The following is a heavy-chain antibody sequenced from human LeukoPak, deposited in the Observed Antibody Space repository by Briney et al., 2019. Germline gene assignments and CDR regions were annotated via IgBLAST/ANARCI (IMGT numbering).Heavy chain of an antibody. J-gene: IGHJ4*02. Sequence: GGSLRLSCAASGFTFRNYGMHWVRQAPGKGLEWVAVISKDGGNNKYHADSVKGRFTISRDNSMNTLYLQMNSLRVEDTAVYYCAKVGIGSRDGYFDYWGQGTLVTVSS. CDR2: ISKDGGNNK. CDR1: GFTFRNYG. CDR3: AKVGIGSRDGYFDY. D-gene: IGHD6-13*01. V-gene: IGHV3-30*18.